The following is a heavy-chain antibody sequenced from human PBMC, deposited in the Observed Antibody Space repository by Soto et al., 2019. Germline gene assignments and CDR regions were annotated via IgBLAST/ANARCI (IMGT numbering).Heavy chain of an antibody. J-gene: IGHJ3*02. CDR1: GGTFSSYA. CDR3: ANNEVGVTMIAHGFDAFDI. V-gene: IGHV1-69*13. D-gene: IGHD3-22*01. CDR2: IIPIFGTA. Sequence: ASVRVSCKASGGTFSSYAISWVRQAPGQGLEWMGGIIPIFGTANYAQKFQGRVTITADESTSTAYMELSSLRSEDTAVYYCANNEVGVTMIAHGFDAFDIWGQGTMVTVSS.